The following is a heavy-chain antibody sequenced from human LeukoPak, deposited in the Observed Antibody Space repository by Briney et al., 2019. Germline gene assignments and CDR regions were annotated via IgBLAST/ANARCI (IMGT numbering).Heavy chain of an antibody. Sequence: GGSLRLSCAASGFTFATYTFNWVRQAPGKGMEWVASISATQTYIYYADSVKGRFTVSRDNAKKSLYLQMNSLRAEDTGVYYCAGDPRVVPAAIGYYFDYWGQGTLVTVS. CDR1: GFTFATYT. J-gene: IGHJ4*02. D-gene: IGHD2-2*01. V-gene: IGHV3-21*01. CDR3: AGDPRVVPAAIGYYFDY. CDR2: ISATQTYI.